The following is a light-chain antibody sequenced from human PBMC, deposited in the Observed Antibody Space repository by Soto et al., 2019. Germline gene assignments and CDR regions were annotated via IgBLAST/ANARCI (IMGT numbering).Light chain of an antibody. CDR3: QQRHMCPIT. Sequence: EVVLTQSPVTLSLSPGERATLSCRARQSFRGLLAWYQQKPGQAPRLLIYDAYNRATGIPPRFSGSGSGTDFTLTISSLEPEDSEVYYCQQRHMCPITFGQGTRLEIK. CDR2: DAY. V-gene: IGKV3-11*01. J-gene: IGKJ5*01. CDR1: QSFRGL.